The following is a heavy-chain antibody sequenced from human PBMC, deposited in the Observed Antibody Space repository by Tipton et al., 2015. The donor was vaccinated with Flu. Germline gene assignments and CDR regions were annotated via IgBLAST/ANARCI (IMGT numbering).Heavy chain of an antibody. CDR1: GYTFTGYY. D-gene: IGHD2-15*01. CDR2: INPNSGGT. J-gene: IGHJ6*02. CDR3: ARGGYCSGGSCYLLYYYGMDV. V-gene: IGHV1-2*06. Sequence: QVQLVQSGAEVKKPGASVKVSCKASGYTFTGYYMHWVRQAPGQGLEWMGRINPNSGGTNYAQKFQGRVTMTRDTSISTAYMELSRLRSDDTAVYYCARGGYCSGGSCYLLYYYGMDVWGQGTTVTVSS.